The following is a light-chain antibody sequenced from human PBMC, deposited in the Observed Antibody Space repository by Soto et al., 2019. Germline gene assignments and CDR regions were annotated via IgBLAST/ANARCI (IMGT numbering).Light chain of an antibody. Sequence: RASQSISSWLAWYQQKPGKAPKLLIYSASSLQSGVPSRFSGSGSGTDCTPTIGCGHGKDSATFFCQQGNGPTLCFAQGTRLEIK. CDR1: QSISSW. J-gene: IGKJ5*01. CDR2: SAS. V-gene: IGKV1-12*01. CDR3: QQGNGPTLC.